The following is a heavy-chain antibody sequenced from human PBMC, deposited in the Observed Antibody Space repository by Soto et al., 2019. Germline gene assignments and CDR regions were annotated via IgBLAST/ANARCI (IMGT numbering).Heavy chain of an antibody. CDR3: TRPVVPTVVTPDYYYYYGMDV. CDR2: IRSKAYGGIT. Sequence: SLRFSCTASVFTFEDSAMSWVRHAPVKGPEWACFIRSKAYGGITEYAASVKDRFIISRDDSKSIAYLQMNSLKTEDTAVYYCTRPVVPTVVTPDYYYYYGMDVWGQGTTVTV. V-gene: IGHV3-49*04. D-gene: IGHD4-17*01. CDR1: VFTFEDSA. J-gene: IGHJ6*02.